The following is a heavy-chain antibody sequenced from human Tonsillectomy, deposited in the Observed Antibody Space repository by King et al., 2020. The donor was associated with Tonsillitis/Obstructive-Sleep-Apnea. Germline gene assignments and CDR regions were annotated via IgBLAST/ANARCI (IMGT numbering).Heavy chain of an antibody. CDR3: AREALDAFDI. CDR2: IYYSGSS. Sequence: QLQESGPGLVKPSETLSLTCTVSGGSISSYYWSWIRQPPGKGLEWIGYIYYSGSSKNNPSLKSRVTFSVDTSKNQFSLKLSSVTAADTAVYYCAREALDAFDIWGQGTMVTVSS. V-gene: IGHV4-59*01. J-gene: IGHJ3*02. CDR1: GGSISSYY.